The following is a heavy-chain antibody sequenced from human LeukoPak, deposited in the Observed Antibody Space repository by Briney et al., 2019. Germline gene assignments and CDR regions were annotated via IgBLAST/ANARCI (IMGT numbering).Heavy chain of an antibody. V-gene: IGHV3-33*01. CDR2: IWYDGSNK. CDR3: ARDTAMVGGLFDY. CDR1: GFTFSSYG. J-gene: IGHJ4*02. D-gene: IGHD5-18*01. Sequence: GRSVRLSCAACGFTFSSYGMHWVRQAPGKGREGVEVIWYDGSNKYYADSVKGWFTISRDNSKNTLYLQMNSLRAEDTAVYYCARDTAMVGGLFDYWGEGTLVTVSS.